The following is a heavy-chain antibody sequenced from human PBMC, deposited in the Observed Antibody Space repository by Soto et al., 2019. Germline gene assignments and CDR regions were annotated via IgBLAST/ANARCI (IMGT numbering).Heavy chain of an antibody. J-gene: IGHJ2*01. CDR2: IIPILGIA. CDR3: ARDLDWYFDL. Sequence: QVQLVQSGAEVKKPGSSVKVSCKASGGTFSSYTISWVRQAPGQGLEWMGRIIPILGIANYAQKFQGRVTIXXEKSTSTAYMELSSLRSEDTAVYYCARDLDWYFDLWGRGTLVTVSS. V-gene: IGHV1-69*08. CDR1: GGTFSSYT.